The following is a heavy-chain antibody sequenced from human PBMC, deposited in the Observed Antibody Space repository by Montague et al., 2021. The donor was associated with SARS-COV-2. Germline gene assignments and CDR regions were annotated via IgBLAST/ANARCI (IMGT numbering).Heavy chain of an antibody. J-gene: IGHJ6*02. CDR2: ISSSGSII. D-gene: IGHD2-2*01. Sequence: SLRLSCAASGFTFTHYEMNWVRQAPGRGLEWVSYISSSGSIIYYADSAKGRFTISRDVAKNSLYLQMSSLRAEDTAVYYCARDREYCSSASCYDIYYGMDVWGPGTTVTVSS. V-gene: IGHV3-48*03. CDR1: GFTFTHYE. CDR3: ARDREYCSSASCYDIYYGMDV.